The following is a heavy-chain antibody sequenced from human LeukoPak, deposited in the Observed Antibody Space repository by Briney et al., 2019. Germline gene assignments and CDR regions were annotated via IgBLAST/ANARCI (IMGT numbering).Heavy chain of an antibody. Sequence: SETLSLTCTVSGGSISSCYWSWIRQPPGKGLEWIGYIYYSGTTNYDPSLKSRVTISVDTSKNQFSLKLSSVTAADTAVYYCARGVYIAAAQYGYWGQGTLVTVSS. J-gene: IGHJ4*02. D-gene: IGHD6-13*01. CDR3: ARGVYIAAAQYGY. CDR1: GGSISSCY. V-gene: IGHV4-59*01. CDR2: IYYSGTT.